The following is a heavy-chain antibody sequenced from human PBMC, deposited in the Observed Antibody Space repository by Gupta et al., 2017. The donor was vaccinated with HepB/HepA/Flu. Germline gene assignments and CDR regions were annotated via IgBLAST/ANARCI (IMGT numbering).Heavy chain of an antibody. V-gene: IGHV3-23*01. D-gene: IGHD5-18*01. Sequence: EVQLLESGGGLVQPGGSLRLSCAASGFPFSSYAMSWVRQAPGKGLEWVSGISGSGGYTSYADSVKGRFTISRDNSKNTLFLQMNSLRAEDTAVYYCAKGDVDAALVPDFDYWGQGTLVTVSS. CDR3: AKGDVDAALVPDFDY. CDR2: ISGSGGYT. J-gene: IGHJ4*02. CDR1: GFPFSSYA.